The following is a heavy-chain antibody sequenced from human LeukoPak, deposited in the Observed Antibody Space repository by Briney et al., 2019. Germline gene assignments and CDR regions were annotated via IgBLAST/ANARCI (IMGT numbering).Heavy chain of an antibody. V-gene: IGHV3-48*03. J-gene: IGHJ5*02. CDR3: ARVVTIFGVVIGFDP. CDR2: ISSSGSTI. D-gene: IGHD3-3*01. CDR1: GFTLSSYQ. Sequence: GGSLRLSCGASGFTLSSYQMTWVRQATGKGLEWVSYISSSGSTIYYADSVKGRFTISRDNAKNTLYLQMNSLRAEDTAVYYCARVVTIFGVVIGFDPWGQGTLVTVSS.